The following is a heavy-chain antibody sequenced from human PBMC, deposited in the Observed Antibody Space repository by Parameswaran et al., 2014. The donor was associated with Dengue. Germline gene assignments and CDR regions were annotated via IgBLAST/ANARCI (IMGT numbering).Heavy chain of an antibody. CDR2: FIPVFRTA. V-gene: IGHV1-69*01. Sequence: WVRQAPGQGLEWMGAFIPVFRTADYAQQFQGRVTLTADESTNTAYMELSSLRSDDTAVYYCARDSRDYRKYDSRPTTFDPWGQGTLVTVSS. J-gene: IGHJ5*02. D-gene: IGHD4-11*01. CDR3: ARDSRDYRKYDSRPTTFDP.